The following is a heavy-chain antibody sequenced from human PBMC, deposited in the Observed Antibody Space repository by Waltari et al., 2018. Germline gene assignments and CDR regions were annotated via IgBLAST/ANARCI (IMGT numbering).Heavy chain of an antibody. CDR2: ISPKSGGT. CDR3: ARELDYGDSPFAY. Sequence: QVQLVQSGAEVKKPGASVKVSCKTSGYTFTGYYMPWVRQAPGQGLEWMGWISPKSGGTNYAQKFQGRVTMTRDTSISTAYMEMSRLTSDDTAVYYCARELDYGDSPFAYWGQGTLVTVSS. J-gene: IGHJ4*02. V-gene: IGHV1-2*02. D-gene: IGHD4-17*01. CDR1: GYTFTGYY.